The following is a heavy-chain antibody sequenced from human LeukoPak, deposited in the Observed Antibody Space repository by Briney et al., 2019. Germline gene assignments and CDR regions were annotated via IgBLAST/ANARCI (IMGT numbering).Heavy chain of an antibody. Sequence: PGGSLRLSCAGSGFTFGNSWMNWFRQTPGKGLEWVSAISGSGGSTYYADSVKGRFTISRDNSKNTLYLQMNSLRAEDTAVYYCAKGIGFVVVPAAMYYWGQGTLVTVSS. CDR3: AKGIGFVVVPAAMYY. J-gene: IGHJ4*02. CDR2: ISGSGGST. CDR1: GFTFGNSW. D-gene: IGHD2-2*01. V-gene: IGHV3-23*01.